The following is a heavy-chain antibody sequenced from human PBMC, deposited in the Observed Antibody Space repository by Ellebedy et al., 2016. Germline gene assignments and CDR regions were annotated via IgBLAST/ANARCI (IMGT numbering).Heavy chain of an antibody. CDR3: ARGAHKWGSDKPDAFDR. CDR2: ISSDTNYT. D-gene: IGHD3-16*01. J-gene: IGHJ3*02. Sequence: GGSLRLSCDVSGFTFSAYYMNWIRQAPGKGLEWVAYISSDTNYTNHADSVKGRFTISRDYAKNSLYLQMNSLRVEDTAVYSCARGAHKWGSDKPDAFDRWGQGTMVTVSS. CDR1: GFTFSAYY. V-gene: IGHV3-11*06.